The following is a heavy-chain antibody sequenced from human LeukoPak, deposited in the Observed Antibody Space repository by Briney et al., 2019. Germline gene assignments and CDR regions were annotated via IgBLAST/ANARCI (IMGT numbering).Heavy chain of an antibody. Sequence: ASVKVSRKASGYTFTGYYMHWVRQAPGQGLEWMGWINPNSGGTNYAQKFQGRVTMTRDTSISTAYMELSRLRSDDTAVYYCARLTIFGVVSDAFDIWGQGTMVTVSS. CDR1: GYTFTGYY. J-gene: IGHJ3*02. CDR3: ARLTIFGVVSDAFDI. CDR2: INPNSGGT. V-gene: IGHV1-2*02. D-gene: IGHD3-3*01.